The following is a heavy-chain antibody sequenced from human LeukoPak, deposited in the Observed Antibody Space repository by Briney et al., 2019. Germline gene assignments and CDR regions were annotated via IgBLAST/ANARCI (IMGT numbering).Heavy chain of an antibody. CDR2: ICYSGST. D-gene: IGHD3-16*01. CDR3: ATWGSSHRTDAFDI. CDR1: GGSISSYY. J-gene: IGHJ3*02. Sequence: SETLSLTCTVSGGSISSYYWSWIRQPPGKGLEWIGYICYSGSTNYNPSLKSRVTISVDTSKNQFSLKLSSVTAADTAVYYCATWGSSHRTDAFDIWGQGTMVTVSS. V-gene: IGHV4-59*01.